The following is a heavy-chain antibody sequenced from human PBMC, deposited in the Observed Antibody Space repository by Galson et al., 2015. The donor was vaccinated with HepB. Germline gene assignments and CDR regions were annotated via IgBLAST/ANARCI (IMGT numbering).Heavy chain of an antibody. J-gene: IGHJ4*02. CDR1: GFDFNDRY. Sequence: SMRLSCAAAGFDFNDRYMSWIRQAPGKGLEWVSYISSDGKGIYYAASVEGRFTISRDNAKNLLYLQMNSVRAEDTAVYYCHIGHYFDSWAQGTLVIVSS. V-gene: IGHV3-11*01. CDR3: HIGHYFDS. CDR2: ISSDGKGI.